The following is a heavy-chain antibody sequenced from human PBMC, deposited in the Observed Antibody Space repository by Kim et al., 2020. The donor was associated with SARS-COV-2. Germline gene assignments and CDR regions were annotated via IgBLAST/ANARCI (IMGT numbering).Heavy chain of an antibody. D-gene: IGHD3-10*01. J-gene: IGHJ4*02. CDR1: GDTLTIFF. Sequence: ASVKVSCKASGDTLTIFFLHWVRQAPGQGLEWMGRIDPKDGGTIIAQQFQGRVTMTRDTSISTAYLEVSSLRVDDTAVYYCARELYYSFDSWGQGTLVTVSS. V-gene: IGHV1-2*06. CDR2: IDPKDGGT. CDR3: ARELYYSFDS.